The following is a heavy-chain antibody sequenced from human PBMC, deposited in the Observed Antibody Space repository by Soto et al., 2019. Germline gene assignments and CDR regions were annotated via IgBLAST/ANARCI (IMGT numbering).Heavy chain of an antibody. Sequence: QVQLVESGGGVVQPGRSLRLSCAASGFTFSSYAMHWVRQAPGQGLEWVAVISYDGSNKYYADSVKGRFTISRDNSKNTLYLQMNSLRAEDTAVYYCARTAARVNSNNWFDPWGQGTLVTVSS. J-gene: IGHJ5*02. V-gene: IGHV3-30-3*01. CDR2: ISYDGSNK. D-gene: IGHD2-2*01. CDR1: GFTFSSYA. CDR3: ARTAARVNSNNWFDP.